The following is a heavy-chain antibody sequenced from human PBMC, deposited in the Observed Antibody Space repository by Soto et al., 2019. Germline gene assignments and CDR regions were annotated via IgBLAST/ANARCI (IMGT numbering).Heavy chain of an antibody. Sequence: EVQLVESGGGLVQPGGSLRLSCAASGFTFRDYAMHWVRQAPGTGLEFVPVIRSDGGSTNFANSVKGRFTISSDNSNKMVYLQMGSLRVADTAVYYCARDGRAYDFWGRGALVTVSS. J-gene: IGHJ4*02. CDR3: ARDGRAYDF. D-gene: IGHD3-16*01. CDR2: IRSDGGST. V-gene: IGHV3-64*01. CDR1: GFTFRDYA.